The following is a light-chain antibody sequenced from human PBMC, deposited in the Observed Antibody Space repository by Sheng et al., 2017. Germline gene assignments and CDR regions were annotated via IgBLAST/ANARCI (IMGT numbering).Light chain of an antibody. CDR3: AAWDDSLSVV. CDR1: SSNIGSNY. Sequence: QSVLTQPPSASGTPGQRVTISCSGSSSNIGSNYVYWYQQLPGTAPKLLIYSNNQWPSGVPDRFSGSKSGTSASLAISGLRSEDEADYYCAAWDDSLSVVFGGGTKLTVL. V-gene: IGLV1-47*02. J-gene: IGLJ2*01. CDR2: SNN.